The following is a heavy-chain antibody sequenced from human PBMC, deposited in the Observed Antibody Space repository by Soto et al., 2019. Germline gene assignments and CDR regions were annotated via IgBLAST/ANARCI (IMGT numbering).Heavy chain of an antibody. CDR2: ISYDGSNK. CDR3: AKDFKQLWYGPAY. Sequence: HPGGSLRLSCAASGFTFSSYGMHWVRQAPGKGLEWVAVISYDGSNKYYADSVKGRFTISRDNSKNTLYLQMNSLRAEDTAVYYCAKDFKQLWYGPAYWGQGTLVTVSS. CDR1: GFTFSSYG. V-gene: IGHV3-30*18. J-gene: IGHJ4*02. D-gene: IGHD5-18*01.